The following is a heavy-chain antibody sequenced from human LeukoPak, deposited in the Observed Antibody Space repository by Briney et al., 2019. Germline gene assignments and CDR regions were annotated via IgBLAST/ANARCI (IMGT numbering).Heavy chain of an antibody. D-gene: IGHD2-8*02. CDR2: IKSKTDGGTT. J-gene: IGHJ4*02. Sequence: GGSLRLSCAASGFTFSNAWMSWVRQAPGKGLEWVGRIKSKTDGGTTDYAAPVKGRFTISRDDSKNTLYLQMNSLKTEDTAVYYCTTDAGAGGSYFDYWGQGTLVTVSS. CDR3: TTDAGAGGSYFDY. V-gene: IGHV3-15*01. CDR1: GFTFSNAW.